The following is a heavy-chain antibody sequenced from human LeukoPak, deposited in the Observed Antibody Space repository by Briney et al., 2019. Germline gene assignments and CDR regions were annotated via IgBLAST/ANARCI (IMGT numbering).Heavy chain of an antibody. V-gene: IGHV3-53*01. J-gene: IGHJ4*02. Sequence: GGSLRLSCAASGLTVSSNYMSWVRQAPGKGLEWFSVIYTGGSTYYADSVKGRFTISRDNSKNTLYLQMHSLRAEDTAVYYCARAVVRGVIIHFDYWGQGTLVTVSS. CDR3: ARAVVRGVIIHFDY. D-gene: IGHD3-10*01. CDR2: IYTGGST. CDR1: GLTVSSNY.